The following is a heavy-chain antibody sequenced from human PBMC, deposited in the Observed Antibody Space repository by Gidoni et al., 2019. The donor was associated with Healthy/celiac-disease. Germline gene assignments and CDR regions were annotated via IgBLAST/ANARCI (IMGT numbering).Heavy chain of an antibody. J-gene: IGHJ3*02. Sequence: QVHLQQSGAGLLKPSETLSLTCAVYGGSFSGYYWSWIRQPPGKGLEWIGEINHSGSTNYNPSLKSRVTISVDTSKNQFSLKLSYVTAADTAVYYCARRDGYNYADAFDIWGQGTMVTVSS. CDR3: ARRDGYNYADAFDI. D-gene: IGHD5-12*01. CDR2: INHSGST. CDR1: GGSFSGYY. V-gene: IGHV4-34*01.